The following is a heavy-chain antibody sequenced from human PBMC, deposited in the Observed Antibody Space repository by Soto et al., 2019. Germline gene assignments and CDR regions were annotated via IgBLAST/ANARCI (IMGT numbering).Heavy chain of an antibody. CDR1: GGSIKSSIW. D-gene: IGHD1-1*01. CDR3: ASSPYNGNLWRIY. J-gene: IGHJ4*02. Sequence: QMHLQASGPGLVKPSGTLSLTCTVSGGSIKSSIWWSWVRQSPGKGLEWIGEIYHIGMTNYNPSLKSRVTISVDKSENHFSPKLASVTAAYTAVYYCASSPYNGNLWRIYWGRGTVVTVSS. V-gene: IGHV4-4*02. CDR2: IYHIGMT.